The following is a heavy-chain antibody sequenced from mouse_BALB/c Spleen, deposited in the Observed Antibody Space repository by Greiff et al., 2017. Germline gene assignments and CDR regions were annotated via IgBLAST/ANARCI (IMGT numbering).Heavy chain of an antibody. V-gene: IGHV5-6-4*01. D-gene: IGHD1-1*01. CDR2: ISSGGSYT. Sequence: EVLLVESGGGLVKPGGSLKLSCAASGFTFSSSTMSWVRQTPEKRLEWVATISSGGSYTYYPDSVKGRFTISRDNAKNTLYLQMSSLKSEDTAMEDCTRDHYGSSDYFDYWGQGTTLTVSS. CDR1: GFTFSSST. CDR3: TRDHYGSSDYFDY. J-gene: IGHJ2*01.